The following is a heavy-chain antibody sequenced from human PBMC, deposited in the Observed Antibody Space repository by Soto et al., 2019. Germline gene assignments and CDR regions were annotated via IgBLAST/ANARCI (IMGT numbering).Heavy chain of an antibody. D-gene: IGHD1-26*01. CDR2: ISYDGSNK. V-gene: IGHV3-30*18. CDR3: AKVRVRGGFYYYYGMDV. J-gene: IGHJ6*02. CDR1: GFTFSSYG. Sequence: QVQLVESGGGVVQPGRSLRLSCAASGFTFSSYGMHWVRQAPGKGLEWVAVISYDGSNKYYADSVKGRFTISRDNSKNTLYLQMNSLRAEDTAVYYCAKVRVRGGFYYYYGMDVWGQGTTVTVSS.